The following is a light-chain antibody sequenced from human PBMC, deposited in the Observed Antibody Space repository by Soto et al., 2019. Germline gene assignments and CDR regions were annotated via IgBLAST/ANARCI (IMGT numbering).Light chain of an antibody. V-gene: IGKV1-5*01. J-gene: IGKJ1*01. CDR3: QQYNTYL. Sequence: DIQMTQSPSTLSASVGDRVTITCRASQSISSLLAWYQKKPGKAPKLLIYDASSLESGVPSSFSGSESGTEFTLTISSMQPDDFATYYCQQYNTYLFGHGTKVDIK. CDR1: QSISSL. CDR2: DAS.